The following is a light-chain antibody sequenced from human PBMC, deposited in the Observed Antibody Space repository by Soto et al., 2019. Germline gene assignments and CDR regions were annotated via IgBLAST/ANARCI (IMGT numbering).Light chain of an antibody. V-gene: IGKV3D-15*01. Sequence: EIVMTQSPATLSVSPGERATLSCRVRQSVSSNLARYQQKPGQAPRLRIYGASTRASGIPARFSGSGSGTEFTLTISSLQSEDFAVYYCQQYNNWPPLMCTFGQGTKLEI. J-gene: IGKJ2*02. CDR3: QQYNNWPPLMCT. CDR1: QSVSSN. CDR2: GAS.